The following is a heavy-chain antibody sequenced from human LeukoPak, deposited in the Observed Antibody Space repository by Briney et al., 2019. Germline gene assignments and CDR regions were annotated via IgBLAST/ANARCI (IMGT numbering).Heavy chain of an antibody. D-gene: IGHD4-23*01. CDR3: ARGGGYYFDY. J-gene: IGHJ4*02. CDR1: GFTFSDSY. CDR2: ISSSSSHT. Sequence: GGSLRLPCAASGFTFSDSYMNWIRQAPGKGLEWLSYISSSSSHTNYADSVKGRFTISRDNAKNSLYLQMNSLRAEDTAVYYCARGGGYYFDYWGQGTLVTVSS. V-gene: IGHV3-11*06.